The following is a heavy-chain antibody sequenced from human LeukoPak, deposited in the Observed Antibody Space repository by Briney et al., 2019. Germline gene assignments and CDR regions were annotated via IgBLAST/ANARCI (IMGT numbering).Heavy chain of an antibody. CDR1: GFTFSSYS. D-gene: IGHD3-3*01. CDR2: ISSSSSYI. J-gene: IGHJ4*02. CDR3: ARDYDFWSGYLDY. V-gene: IGHV3-21*01. Sequence: GGSLRLSCAASGFTFSSYSMNWVRQAPGKGLEWVSSISSSSSYIYYADSVKGRFTISRDNSKNTLYLQMNSLRAEDTAVYYCARDYDFWSGYLDYWGQGTLVTVSS.